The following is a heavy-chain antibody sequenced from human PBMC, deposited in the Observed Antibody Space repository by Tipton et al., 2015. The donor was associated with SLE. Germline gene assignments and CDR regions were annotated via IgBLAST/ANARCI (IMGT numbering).Heavy chain of an antibody. CDR1: GFIVGGTY. Sequence: GSLRLSCVGSGFIVGGTYMSWVRQAPGKGLEWVSSIYKGGSRYYAGSVKGRFTISRDNSANALFLQMNNLSTEDSAIYYCAAAREPGVFYYYNPMDVWGQGTAVTASS. D-gene: IGHD3-10*01. V-gene: IGHV3-53*05. CDR3: AAAREPGVFYYYNPMDV. J-gene: IGHJ6*02. CDR2: IYKGGSR.